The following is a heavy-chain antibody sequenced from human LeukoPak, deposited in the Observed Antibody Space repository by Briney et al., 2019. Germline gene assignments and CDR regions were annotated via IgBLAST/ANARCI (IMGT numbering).Heavy chain of an antibody. V-gene: IGHV4-34*01. Sequence: SETLSLTRAVYGGSFSGYYWSWIRQPPGKGLEWIGEINHSGSTNYNPSLKSRVTISVDTSKKQFSLKLSSVTAADTPVYYCARASRGIAARTHFDFWGQGTLVTVSS. D-gene: IGHD6-6*01. J-gene: IGHJ4*02. CDR1: GGSFSGYY. CDR3: ARASRGIAARTHFDF. CDR2: INHSGST.